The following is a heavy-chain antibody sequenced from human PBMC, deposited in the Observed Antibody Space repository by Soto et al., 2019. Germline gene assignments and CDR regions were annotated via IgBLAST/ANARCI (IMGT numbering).Heavy chain of an antibody. J-gene: IGHJ4*02. CDR3: ARESRLTTPGDIVVVPAVWYYFDY. CDR1: GFTFSSYS. Sequence: PGGSLRLSCAASGFTFSSYSMNWVRQAPGKGLEWVSYISSSSSTIYYADSVKGRFTISRDNAKNSLYLQMNSLRAEDTAVYYCARESRLTTPGDIVVVPAVWYYFDYWGQGTLVTVSS. D-gene: IGHD2-2*01. CDR2: ISSSSSTI. V-gene: IGHV3-48*01.